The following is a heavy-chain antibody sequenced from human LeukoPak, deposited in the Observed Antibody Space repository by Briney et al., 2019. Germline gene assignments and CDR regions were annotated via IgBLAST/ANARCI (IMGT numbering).Heavy chain of an antibody. CDR1: GGSISNNY. Sequence: SETLSLTCSVSGGSISNNYWSWIRRPPGKGLEWIGYIYYSGSTDYNPSLKSRVTISVDMSKNQFSLKLSSVTAADTAVYYCARGGWSLDYWGQGTLVTVSS. CDR2: IYYSGST. V-gene: IGHV4-59*01. CDR3: ARGGWSLDY. D-gene: IGHD6-19*01. J-gene: IGHJ4*02.